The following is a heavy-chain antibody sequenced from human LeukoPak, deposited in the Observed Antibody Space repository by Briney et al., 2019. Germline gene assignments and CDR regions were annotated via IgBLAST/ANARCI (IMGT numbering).Heavy chain of an antibody. CDR3: ASDSSGYY. CDR1: GGSISSSSYY. D-gene: IGHD3-22*01. CDR2: IYYSGST. V-gene: IGHV4-39*01. Sequence: AETLSLTCTVSGGSISSSSYYWGWIRQPPGKGLEWIGGIYYSGSTYYNPSLKSRVTISVDTSKNQFSLMLSSVTAADTAVYYCASDSSGYYWGQGTLVTVSS. J-gene: IGHJ4*02.